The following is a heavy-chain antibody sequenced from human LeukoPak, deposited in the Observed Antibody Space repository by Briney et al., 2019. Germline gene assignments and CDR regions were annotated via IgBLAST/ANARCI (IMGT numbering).Heavy chain of an antibody. D-gene: IGHD2-21*01. CDR3: ARGSGDNFEY. V-gene: IGHV3-21*01. J-gene: IGHJ4*02. Sequence: KAGGSLRLSCAASGFTFSSYSMNWVRQAPGKGLDWVSSISSSSTYIYYADSVKGRFTISRDNAENSLYLQMNSLRAEDTAVYCCARGSGDNFEYWGQGTLVTVSS. CDR2: ISSSSTYI. CDR1: GFTFSSYS.